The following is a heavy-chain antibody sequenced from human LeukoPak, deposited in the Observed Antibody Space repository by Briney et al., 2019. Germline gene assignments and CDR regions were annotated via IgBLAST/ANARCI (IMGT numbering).Heavy chain of an antibody. D-gene: IGHD6-13*01. J-gene: IGHJ6*03. V-gene: IGHV4-61*02. CDR3: ARDGIAAAGRGTRDYMDV. CDR2: IYTSGST. CDR1: GGSISSGSYY. Sequence: SQTLSLTCTVSGGSISSGSYYWSWIRQPAGKGLEWIGRIYTSGSTNYNPSLKSRVAISVDTSKNQFSLKLSSVTAADTAVYYCARDGIAAAGRGTRDYMDVWGKGTTVTISS.